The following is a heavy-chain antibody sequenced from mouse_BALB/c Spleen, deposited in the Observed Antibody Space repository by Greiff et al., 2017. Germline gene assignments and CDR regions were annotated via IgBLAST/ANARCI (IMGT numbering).Heavy chain of an antibody. CDR1: GFNFNDSY. V-gene: IGHV14-3*02. Sequence: EVQLQQSGAELVKPGASVKLSCTASGFNFNDSYMHWVKQRPEQGLEWIGRIDPANGNTKYDPKFQGKATITADTSSNTAYLQLSSLTSEDTAVYYCARDDYEGFAYWGQGTLVTVSA. CDR2: IDPANGNT. J-gene: IGHJ3*01. CDR3: ARDDYEGFAY. D-gene: IGHD2-4*01.